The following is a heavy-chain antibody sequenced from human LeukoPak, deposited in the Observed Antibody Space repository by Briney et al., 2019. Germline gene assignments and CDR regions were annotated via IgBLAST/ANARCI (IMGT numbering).Heavy chain of an antibody. CDR3: ARVGSYKGYCSSTSCYYYYYYYMDV. CDR2: IKQDGSEK. V-gene: IGHV3-7*01. Sequence: GGSLRLSCAASGFTFSSYWMSWVRQAPGKGLEWVANIKQDGSEKYYVDSVEGRFTISRDNAKNSLYLQMNSLRAEDTAVYYCARVGSYKGYCSSTSCYYYYYYYMDVWGKGTTVTVSS. CDR1: GFTFSSYW. J-gene: IGHJ6*03. D-gene: IGHD2-2*01.